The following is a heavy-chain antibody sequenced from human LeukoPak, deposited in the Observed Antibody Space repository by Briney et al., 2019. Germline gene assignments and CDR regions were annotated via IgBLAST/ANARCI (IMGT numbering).Heavy chain of an antibody. CDR3: ARIQRKYCGGDCSRSAHAFDI. V-gene: IGHV4-31*03. CDR2: IYYSGST. Sequence: PSETLSLTCTVSGGSISSGGYYWSWIRQHPGKGLEWIGYIYYSGSTYYNPSLKSRVTISVDTSKNQFSLKLSSVTAADTAVYYCARIQRKYCGGDCSRSAHAFDIWGQGTMVTVSS. CDR1: GGSISSGGYY. D-gene: IGHD2-21*02. J-gene: IGHJ3*02.